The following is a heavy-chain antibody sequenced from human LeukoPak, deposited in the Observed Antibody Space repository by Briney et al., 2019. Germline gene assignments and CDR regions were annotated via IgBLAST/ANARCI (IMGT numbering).Heavy chain of an antibody. V-gene: IGHV1-18*01. CDR3: ARVLRGDILTGYRISWFDP. CDR2: ISAYNGNT. J-gene: IGHJ5*02. Sequence: ASVKVSCKASGYTFTSYGISWVRQAPGQGLEWMGWISAYNGNTNYAQKLQGRVTMTTDTSTSTAYMELRSLRSDDTAVYYCARVLRGDILTGYRISWFDPWGQGTLVTASS. D-gene: IGHD3-9*01. CDR1: GYTFTSYG.